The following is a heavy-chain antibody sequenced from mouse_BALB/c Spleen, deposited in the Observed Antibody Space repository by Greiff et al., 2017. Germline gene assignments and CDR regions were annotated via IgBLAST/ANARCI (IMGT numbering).Heavy chain of an antibody. CDR3: VGGVYYGSSYAY. CDR1: GYTFTDYN. D-gene: IGHD1-1*01. CDR2: IYPYNGGT. V-gene: IGHV1S29*02. J-gene: IGHJ3*01. Sequence: EVQLVESGPELVKPGASVKISCKASGYTFTDYNMHWVKQSHGKSLEWIGYIYPYNGGTGYNQKFKSKATLTVDNSSSTAYMELRSLTSEDSAVYYCVGGVYYGSSYAYWGQGTLVTVSA.